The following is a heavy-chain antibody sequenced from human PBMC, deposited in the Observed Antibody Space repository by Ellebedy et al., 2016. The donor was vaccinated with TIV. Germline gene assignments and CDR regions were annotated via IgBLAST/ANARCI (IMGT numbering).Heavy chain of an antibody. CDR3: AILRGKDYGGNLL. J-gene: IGHJ4*02. CDR1: GYTFTSYD. V-gene: IGHV1-8*01. D-gene: IGHD4-23*01. CDR2: MNPNSGNT. Sequence: ASVKVSCXASGYTFTSYDINWVRQATGQGLEWMGWMNPNSGNTGYAQKFQGRVTMTRNTSISTAYMELSSLRSEDTAVYYCAILRGKDYGGNLLWGQGTLVTVSS.